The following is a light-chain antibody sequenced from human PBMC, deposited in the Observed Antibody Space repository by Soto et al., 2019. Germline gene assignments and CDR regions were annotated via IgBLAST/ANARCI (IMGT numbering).Light chain of an antibody. CDR3: ASWDDSLSGPV. CDR2: EVS. J-gene: IGLJ3*02. CDR1: SSDIGDYNY. Sequence: QSALTQPPSASGSLGQSVTISCTGTSSDIGDYNYVSWYQQHAGKAPKVMIYEVSQRPSGVPDRFSGSKSGTSASLAISGLRSEDEADYYCASWDDSLSGPVFGGGTKLTVL. V-gene: IGLV2-8*01.